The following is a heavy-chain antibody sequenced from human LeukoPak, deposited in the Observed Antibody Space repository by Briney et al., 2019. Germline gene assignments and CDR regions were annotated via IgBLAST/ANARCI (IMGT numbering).Heavy chain of an antibody. D-gene: IGHD5-18*01. J-gene: IGHJ5*02. CDR2: IYCSGST. Sequence: PSETLSLTCTVSGGSITSYYWSWIRQPPGKGLEWIGYIYCSGSTTYNPSLKSRVTMSVDTSKNQFSLKLSSVTAADTAMYFCARDDSYAAYNWFDPWGQGTLVTVSS. V-gene: IGHV4-59*01. CDR1: GGSITSYY. CDR3: ARDDSYAAYNWFDP.